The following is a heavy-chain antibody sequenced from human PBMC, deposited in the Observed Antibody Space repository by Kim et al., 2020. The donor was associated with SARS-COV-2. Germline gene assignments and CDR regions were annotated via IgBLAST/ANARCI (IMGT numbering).Heavy chain of an antibody. Sequence: GGSLRLSCAASGFTFRGYWMHWVRQAPGKGLVWVSRFRGDGTSPTYADFAKGRFSVSRDSAENTLHLQMNSLRGDDTAMYYCVCLCGGECGNWGQGTLVTVSS. CDR1: GFTFRGYW. D-gene: IGHD2-21*01. V-gene: IGHV3-74*01. CDR3: VCLCGGECGN. J-gene: IGHJ4*02. CDR2: FRGDGTSP.